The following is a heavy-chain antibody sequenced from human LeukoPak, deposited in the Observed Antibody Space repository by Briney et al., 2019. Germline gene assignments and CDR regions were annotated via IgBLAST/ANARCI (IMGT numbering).Heavy chain of an antibody. CDR2: INHSGST. V-gene: IGHV4-34*01. Sequence: PSETLSLTCRVDGESFSGYYWIWIRQPPGKGLEWIGEINHSGSTNYNPSLKSRVTLSVDTSKSQFSLKLSSVTAADTAVYYCARDPRYSSGNDYWGQGTLVTVSS. J-gene: IGHJ4*02. D-gene: IGHD6-19*01. CDR3: ARDPRYSSGNDY. CDR1: GESFSGYY.